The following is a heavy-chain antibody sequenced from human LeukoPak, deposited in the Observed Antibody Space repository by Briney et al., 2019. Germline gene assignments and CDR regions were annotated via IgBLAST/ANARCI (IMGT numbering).Heavy chain of an antibody. CDR3: ARRELRGYSYGPVRTYYFDY. V-gene: IGHV4-38-2*02. CDR2: IYHSGST. Sequence: SETLSLTCTVSGYSISSGYYWGWIRQPPGKGLEWIGSIYHSGSTYYNPSLKSRVTISVDTSKNQFSLKLSSVTAADTAVYYCARRELRGYSYGPVRTYYFDYWGQGTLVTVSS. D-gene: IGHD5-18*01. CDR1: GYSISSGYY. J-gene: IGHJ4*02.